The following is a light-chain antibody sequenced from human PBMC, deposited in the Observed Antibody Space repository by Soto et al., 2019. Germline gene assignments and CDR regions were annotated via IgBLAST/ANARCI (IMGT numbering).Light chain of an antibody. CDR2: AAS. CDR1: QDIRNT. J-gene: IGKJ1*01. Sequence: AIQMTQSPSSLSASVGDRVAISCRASQDIRNTLAWYQQKPGEAPKLLIFAASNVQSGVPSRFSGSGSVTDFTLAITGLQPEDFASYYCLQYYNFSLTFGQGTKVEVK. CDR3: LQYYNFSLT. V-gene: IGKV1-6*01.